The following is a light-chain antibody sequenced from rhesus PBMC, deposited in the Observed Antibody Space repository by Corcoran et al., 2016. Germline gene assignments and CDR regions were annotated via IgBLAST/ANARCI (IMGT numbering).Light chain of an antibody. V-gene: IGLV2-13*02. Sequence: QAALTQSPSVSASPGQSVTISCTGTSSDIGGYNRVSWYQQHPGKAPKLMIYEVTKRPSGVSDRFSGSKSGNTASLTISGRRSEAEADYYCSSYASSSAFVFGGGTRLFVL. CDR2: EVT. J-gene: IGLJ1*01. CDR1: SSDIGGYNR. CDR3: SSYASSSAFV.